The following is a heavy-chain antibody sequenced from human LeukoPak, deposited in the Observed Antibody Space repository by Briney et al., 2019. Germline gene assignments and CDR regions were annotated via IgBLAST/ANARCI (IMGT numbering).Heavy chain of an antibody. CDR2: ISAYNGNT. V-gene: IGHV1-18*01. CDR1: GYSFTSYV. D-gene: IGHD3-10*01. J-gene: IGHJ4*02. CDR3: ARHMVRGYVFDY. Sequence: ASVKVSCKASGYSFTSYVISWVRQAPGQGLEWMGWISAYNGNTNYAQKLQGRVTMTTDTSTSTAYMELRSLRSDDTAVYCWARHMVRGYVFDYWGQGNLVTVSS.